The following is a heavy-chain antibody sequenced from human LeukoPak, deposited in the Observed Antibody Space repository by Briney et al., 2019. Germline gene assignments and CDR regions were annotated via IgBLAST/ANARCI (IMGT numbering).Heavy chain of an antibody. Sequence: SKTLSLTCIVSGAAINSSNYYWSWIRQPAGKGLEWIGRIYTSGSTNYNPSLKSRVTISVDTSKNQFSLKLSSVTAADTAVYYCARAGRESRFDPWGQGTLVTVSS. CDR3: ARAGRESRFDP. V-gene: IGHV4-61*02. J-gene: IGHJ5*02. CDR2: IYTSGST. CDR1: GAAINSSNYY.